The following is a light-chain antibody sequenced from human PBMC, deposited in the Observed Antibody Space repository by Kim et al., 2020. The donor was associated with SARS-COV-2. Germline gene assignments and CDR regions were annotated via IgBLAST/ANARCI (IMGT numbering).Light chain of an antibody. J-gene: IGKJ3*01. CDR1: QSLLHSNGYNY. CDR3: MQALQTPRT. Sequence: DIVMTQSPLSLPVTPGEPASISCRSSQSLLHSNGYNYLDWYLQKPGQSPQLLIYLGSNRASGVPDRFSGSGSGTDFTLKISRVEAEDVGVYYCMQALQTPRTFGPWDQGGYQT. V-gene: IGKV2-28*01. CDR2: LGS.